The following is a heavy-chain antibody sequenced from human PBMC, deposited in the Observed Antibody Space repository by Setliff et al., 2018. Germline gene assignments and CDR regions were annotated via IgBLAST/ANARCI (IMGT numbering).Heavy chain of an antibody. CDR1: GASISSSRDY. J-gene: IGHJ4*02. D-gene: IGHD3-22*01. CDR3: ARLSGYYFDY. CDR2: IYYSGST. V-gene: IGHV4-39*01. Sequence: KPSETLSLTCTVSGASISSSRDYWGWLRQPPGKGLEWIGSIYYSGSTYYNPSLKSRVTISVDTSKNQFSLKLSSVTAADTAVFYWARLSGYYFDYWGQGTLVTVSS.